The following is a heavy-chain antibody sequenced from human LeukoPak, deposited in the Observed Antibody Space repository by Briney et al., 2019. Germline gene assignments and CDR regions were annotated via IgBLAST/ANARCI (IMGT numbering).Heavy chain of an antibody. V-gene: IGHV3-23*01. CDR1: GFTFSSSD. D-gene: IGHD1-7*01. Sequence: GGSLRLSCAASGFTFSSSDMSWVRQAPGKGLEWVSEIGGSGGSAYTYYPDSVKGRFTISRDNSKNTLYLQMNSLRAEDTAVYYYAKQLPGGRKFEYWGQGTLVTVSS. J-gene: IGHJ4*02. CDR3: AKQLPGGRKFEY. CDR2: IGGSGGSAYT.